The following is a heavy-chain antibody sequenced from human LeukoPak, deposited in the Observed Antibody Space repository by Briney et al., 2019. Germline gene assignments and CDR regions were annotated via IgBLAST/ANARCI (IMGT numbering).Heavy chain of an antibody. CDR3: AKWGCSGGSCYPFDY. V-gene: IGHV3-23*01. CDR1: GFTLSSYA. J-gene: IGHJ4*02. CDR2: ISGTGNRT. Sequence: GSLRLSCAASGFTLSSYAMGWVRQAPGKGLEWVSAISGTGNRTYYADSVKGRFTISRDNSKNTLYLQMNSLRAEDTAVYYCAKWGCSGGSCYPFDYWGQGTLVTVSS. D-gene: IGHD2-15*01.